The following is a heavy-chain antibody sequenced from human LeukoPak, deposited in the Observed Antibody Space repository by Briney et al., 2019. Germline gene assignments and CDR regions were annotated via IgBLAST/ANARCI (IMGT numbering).Heavy chain of an antibody. CDR3: ARVVLDILTGYGPLGY. CDR2: IYTSGST. J-gene: IGHJ4*02. D-gene: IGHD3-9*01. Sequence: PSETLSLTCTVSGGSISSYYWSWIRQPAGKGLEWIGRIYTSGSTNYNPSLKSRVTMSVDTSKNQFSLKLSSVTAADTAVYYCARVVLDILTGYGPLGYWGQGTLVTVSS. V-gene: IGHV4-4*07. CDR1: GGSISSYY.